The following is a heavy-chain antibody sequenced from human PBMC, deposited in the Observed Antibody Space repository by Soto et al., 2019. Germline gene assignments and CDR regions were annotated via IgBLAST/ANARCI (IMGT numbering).Heavy chain of an antibody. CDR1: GYTFTGYY. CDR2: INPNSGGT. D-gene: IGHD3-9*01. Sequence: ASVKVSCKASGYTFTGYYMYWVRQAPGQGLEWMGWINPNSGGTNYAQKFQGWVTMTRDTSISTAYMELSRLRSDDTAVYYCAREDILTGRNWFDPWGQGTLVTVSS. V-gene: IGHV1-2*04. CDR3: AREDILTGRNWFDP. J-gene: IGHJ5*02.